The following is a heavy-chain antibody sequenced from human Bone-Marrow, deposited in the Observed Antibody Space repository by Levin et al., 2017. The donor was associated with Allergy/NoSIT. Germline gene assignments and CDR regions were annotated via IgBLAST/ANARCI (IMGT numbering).Heavy chain of an antibody. CDR1: GYTFTSYA. D-gene: IGHD3-10*01. J-gene: IGHJ4*02. Sequence: GESLKISCKASGYTFTSYAMNWVRQAPGQGLEWMGWINTNTGNPTYAQGFTGRFVFSLDTSVSTAYLQISSLKAEDTAVYYCARDHYYGSGSYYPPLDYWGQGTLVTVSS. V-gene: IGHV7-4-1*02. CDR2: INTNTGNP. CDR3: ARDHYYGSGSYYPPLDY.